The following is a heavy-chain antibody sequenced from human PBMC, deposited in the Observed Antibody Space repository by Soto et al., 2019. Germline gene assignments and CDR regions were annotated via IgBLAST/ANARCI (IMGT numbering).Heavy chain of an antibody. D-gene: IGHD3-3*01. J-gene: IGHJ5*02. CDR3: ARGRGRFPVGHWFDP. Sequence: PSETLSLTCAVYGGSFCGYCWSWIRQPPRKGQKWTEEINHIRTPNYNPSLKTRVTIAVDTSRNQSSLKLSSVTAADTATYYCARGRGRFPVGHWFDPWGQGTLVTVSS. V-gene: IGHV4-34*01. CDR1: GGSFCGYC. CDR2: INHIRTP.